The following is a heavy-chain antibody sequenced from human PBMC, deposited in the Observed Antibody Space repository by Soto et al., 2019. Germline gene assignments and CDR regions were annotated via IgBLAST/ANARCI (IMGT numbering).Heavy chain of an antibody. Sequence: GESLKISCKGSGYSFTSYWIGWVRQMPGKGLEYMEIIYPGDSDTRYSPSFQGQVTISADKSISTAYLQWSSLKASDTSMYYCARPTNGGKYYYGMDVWGQGTTVTVSS. CDR2: IYPGDSDT. J-gene: IGHJ6*02. CDR1: GYSFTSYW. D-gene: IGHD2-8*01. V-gene: IGHV5-51*01. CDR3: ARPTNGGKYYYGMDV.